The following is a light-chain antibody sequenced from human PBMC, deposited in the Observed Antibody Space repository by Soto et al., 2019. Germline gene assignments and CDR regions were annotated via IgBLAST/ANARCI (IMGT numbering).Light chain of an antibody. CDR1: QSIRSSS. CDR3: HRDCSSPLT. J-gene: IGKJ4*01. CDR2: CGL. V-gene: IGKV3-20*01. Sequence: EMVLTQSPGTLSLSPGGRATLACRASQSIRSSSLAWYQQKPGQAPRLLIYCGLSRATAIQDRFSGGGSGTDFSLTISRLETEDFSVYYCHRDCSSPLTVGGGTKVEIK.